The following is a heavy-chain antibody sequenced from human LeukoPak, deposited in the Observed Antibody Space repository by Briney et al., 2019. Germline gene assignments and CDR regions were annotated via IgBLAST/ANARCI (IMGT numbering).Heavy chain of an antibody. CDR3: ARGGATMVRGTSYYYMDV. V-gene: IGHV4-34*01. D-gene: IGHD3-10*01. J-gene: IGHJ6*03. Sequence: SETLSLTCAVSGGSFSGYYWSWIRQPPGKGLEWIGEINHSGSTTYNPSLKSRVTISVDTSKNQFSLKLSSVTAADTAVYYCARGGATMVRGTSYYYMDVGVKGTTVTVSS. CDR2: INHSGST. CDR1: GGSFSGYY.